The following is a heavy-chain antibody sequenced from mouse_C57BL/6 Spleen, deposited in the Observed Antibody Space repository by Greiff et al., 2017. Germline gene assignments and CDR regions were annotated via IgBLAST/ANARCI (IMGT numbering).Heavy chain of an antibody. J-gene: IGHJ2*01. CDR1: GYTFTDYE. Sequence: VQLQQSGAELVRPGASVTLSCKASGYTFTDYEMHWVKQTPVHGLEWIGAIDPETGGTAYNQKFKGKAILTADKASSTAYMELRSLTSEDSAVYYCTTFYSGDYWGQGTTLTVSS. D-gene: IGHD2-1*01. CDR2: IDPETGGT. CDR3: TTFYSGDY. V-gene: IGHV1-15*01.